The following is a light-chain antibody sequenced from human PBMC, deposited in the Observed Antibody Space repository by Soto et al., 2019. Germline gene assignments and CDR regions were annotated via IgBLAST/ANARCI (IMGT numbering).Light chain of an antibody. CDR2: EVT. V-gene: IGLV2-8*01. Sequence: QSVLTQPPSASGSPGQSVTIFCTGTSSDVGGYNYVSWYQQHPGKAPKLMIYEVTKRPSGVPDRFSGSKSDNTASLTVSGLQAEDEADYYCSSYAGSKHYVFGTGTKVTVL. J-gene: IGLJ1*01. CDR3: SSYAGSKHYV. CDR1: SSDVGGYNY.